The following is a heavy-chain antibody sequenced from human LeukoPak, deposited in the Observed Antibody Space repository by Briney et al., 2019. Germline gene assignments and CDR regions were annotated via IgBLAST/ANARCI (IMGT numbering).Heavy chain of an antibody. D-gene: IGHD1-1*01. V-gene: IGHV3-23*01. CDR2: ISDSGGTT. CDR3: ARDPDWNLDGY. CDR1: GFTFSSYA. J-gene: IGHJ4*02. Sequence: GGSLRLSCAASGFTFSSYAMNWVRQAPGKGLEWVSIISDSGGTTYYADSMKGRFTISRDNAKNSLYLQMNSLRAEDTAVYYCARDPDWNLDGYWGQGTLVTVSS.